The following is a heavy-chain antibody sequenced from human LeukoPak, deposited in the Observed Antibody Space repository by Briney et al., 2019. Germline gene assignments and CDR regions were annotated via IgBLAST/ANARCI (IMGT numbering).Heavy chain of an antibody. CDR1: GSSISSSSYY. D-gene: IGHD6-19*01. CDR3: ARAYDSSGFDY. V-gene: IGHV4-39*07. J-gene: IGHJ4*02. Sequence: SETLSLTCTVSGSSISSSSYYWGWIRQPPGKGLEWIGSIYYSGSTYYNPSLKSRVTISVDTFKNQFSLRLSSVTAADTAVYYCARAYDSSGFDYWGQGTLVTVSS. CDR2: IYYSGST.